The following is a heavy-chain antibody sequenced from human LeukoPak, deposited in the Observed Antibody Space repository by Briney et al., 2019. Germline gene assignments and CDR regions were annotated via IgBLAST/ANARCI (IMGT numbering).Heavy chain of an antibody. CDR1: GFTFSSFW. V-gene: IGHV3-7*01. CDR2: IKEDGTEK. Sequence: GGSLRLSWAASGFTFSSFWMSWVRQAPGKGLEWGANIKEDGTEKFYVDSVKGRFTISRDNANNSLFLQINSLRAEDTAVYYCARDYDSSAYYPFDYWGQGTLVTVSS. CDR3: ARDYDSSAYYPFDY. D-gene: IGHD3-22*01. J-gene: IGHJ4*02.